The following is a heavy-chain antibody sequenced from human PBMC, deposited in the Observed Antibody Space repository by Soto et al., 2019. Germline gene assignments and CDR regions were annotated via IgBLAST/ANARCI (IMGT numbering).Heavy chain of an antibody. J-gene: IGHJ4*02. Sequence: SETLSLTCTVSGGSISSYYWSWIRQPPGKGLEWIGYIYYSGSTNYNPSLKSRVTISVDTSKNQFSLKLSSVTAADTAVYYCARTADGSGSLYFDYWGQGTLVTVSS. D-gene: IGHD3-10*01. V-gene: IGHV4-59*08. CDR1: GGSISSYY. CDR2: IYYSGST. CDR3: ARTADGSGSLYFDY.